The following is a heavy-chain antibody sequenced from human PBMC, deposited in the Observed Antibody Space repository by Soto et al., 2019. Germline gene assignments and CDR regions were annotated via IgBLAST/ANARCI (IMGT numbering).Heavy chain of an antibody. CDR1: GFTFSNYW. CDR2: MKEDGSQK. J-gene: IGHJ5*02. V-gene: IGHV3-7*01. Sequence: LRLSYVASGFTFSNYWMSWVRQAPGKGLEWVANMKEDGSQKYYVDSVKGRFTISRDNARNSLYLQMNSLRVEDTAVYYCARDWFDAWGQGTLVTVSS. CDR3: ARDWFDA.